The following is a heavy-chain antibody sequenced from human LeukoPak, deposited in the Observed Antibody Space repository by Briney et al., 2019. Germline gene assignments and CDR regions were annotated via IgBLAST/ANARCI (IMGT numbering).Heavy chain of an antibody. D-gene: IGHD6-19*01. V-gene: IGHV1-2*06. Sequence: ASVKVSCKASGYTFTGYYIHWVRQAPGQGLEWMGRLTPSSGDTNFAQKFQGRVTMTRDTSISTANMELSRLTSDDTAVYYCARASPVRAGDYWGQGTLVTVSS. CDR2: LTPSSGDT. CDR3: ARASPVRAGDY. J-gene: IGHJ4*02. CDR1: GYTFTGYY.